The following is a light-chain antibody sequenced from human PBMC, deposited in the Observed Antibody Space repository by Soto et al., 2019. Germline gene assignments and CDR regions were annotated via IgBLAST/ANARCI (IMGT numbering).Light chain of an antibody. J-gene: IGLJ2*01. Sequence: QSALTQPASVSGSPGQSITISCTGTSSDIGTYKYDSWFQHHPGKAPKLIIFEVRNRPSGISERFSGFKSANTAYLTISGVQTEDEADYHCSSYTTIKTVVFGGGTKLTVL. CDR3: SSYTTIKTVV. CDR1: SSDIGTYKY. V-gene: IGLV2-14*01. CDR2: EVR.